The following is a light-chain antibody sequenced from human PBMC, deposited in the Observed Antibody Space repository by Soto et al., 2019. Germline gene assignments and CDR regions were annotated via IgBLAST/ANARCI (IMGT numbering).Light chain of an antibody. CDR2: GVT. CDR3: SSYTSSYTWI. J-gene: IGLJ3*02. Sequence: QSGLTHAASVSGSPGESITIACAGTTDEVGGYNYVSWYQQHPGKAPKLLIYGVTDRPSGVSSRFSGSKSGNAASLTISGLQAEDEGDYSCSSYTSSYTWIFGGGTK. CDR1: TDEVGGYNY. V-gene: IGLV2-14*03.